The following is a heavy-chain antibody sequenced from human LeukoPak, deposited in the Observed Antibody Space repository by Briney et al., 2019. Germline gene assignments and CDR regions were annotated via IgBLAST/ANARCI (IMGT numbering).Heavy chain of an antibody. V-gene: IGHV3-43*02. CDR3: AKDYY. CDR1: GFTFDDYP. CDR2: ISGDGGTT. Sequence: GGSLRLSCAASGFTFDDYPMHWVRQTPGKGLEWVPLISGDGGTTYYADSVKGRFTISRDNIKNSLYLQMNSLRTEDSALYYCAKDYYWGQGTLVTVSS. J-gene: IGHJ4*02.